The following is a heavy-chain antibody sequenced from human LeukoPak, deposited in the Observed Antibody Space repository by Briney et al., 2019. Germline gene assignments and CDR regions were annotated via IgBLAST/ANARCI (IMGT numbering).Heavy chain of an antibody. D-gene: IGHD4-11*01. CDR3: ARDWQTVTKASTYYFDY. J-gene: IGHJ4*02. CDR2: INPSGGST. CDR1: GYTFTSYY. V-gene: IGHV1-46*01. Sequence: ASVKVSCKASGYTFTSYYMHWVRQAPGQGLEWMGIINPSGGSTSYAQKFQGRVTMTRDTSTGTVYMELSSLRSEDTAVYYCARDWQTVTKASTYYFDYWGQGTLVTVSS.